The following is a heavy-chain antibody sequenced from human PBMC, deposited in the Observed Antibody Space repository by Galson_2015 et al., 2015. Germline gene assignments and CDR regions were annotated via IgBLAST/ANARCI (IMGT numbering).Heavy chain of an antibody. D-gene: IGHD2-8*02. CDR1: GYTFSSYY. J-gene: IGHJ4*02. CDR2: INPITATT. Sequence: SVKVSCKASGYTFSSYYMHWVRQAPGQGLEWMGVINPITATTGYAQKFQGRVTMTRDTSTSTVYMELSSLGSDDTALYYCAREVVLALYAPLGYWGQGTLVTVSS. V-gene: IGHV1-46*01. CDR3: AREVVLALYAPLGY.